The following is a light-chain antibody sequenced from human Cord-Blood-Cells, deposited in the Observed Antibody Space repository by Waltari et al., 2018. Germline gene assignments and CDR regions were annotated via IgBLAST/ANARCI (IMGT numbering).Light chain of an antibody. CDR1: SSDVGGYNY. V-gene: IGLV2-14*01. CDR2: DVS. Sequence: QSALTQPASVSGSTGQSITISCTGTSSDVGGYNYVSWYQQHPGKAPKLMIYDVSNRPSGVSTRFSGSKSGNTASLTISGLQAEDEADYYCSSYTSSSTVVFGGGTKLTVL. CDR3: SSYTSSSTVV. J-gene: IGLJ2*01.